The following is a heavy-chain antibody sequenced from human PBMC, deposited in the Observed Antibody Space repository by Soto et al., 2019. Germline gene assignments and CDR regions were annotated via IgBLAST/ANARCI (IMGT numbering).Heavy chain of an antibody. V-gene: IGHV5-51*01. J-gene: IGHJ6*04. CDR2: IYPVDSDT. CDR3: ASWIEEGARSCGGMDV. Sequence: GESLKISCKGSGYSFTSYWIGWVRQMPGKGLEWMGIIYPVDSDTRYSPSFQGQVTISADKSISTAYLQWSSLKASDTAMYYCASWIEEGARSCGGMDVWGEGTTGTVCS. CDR1: GYSFTSYW. D-gene: IGHD6-13*01.